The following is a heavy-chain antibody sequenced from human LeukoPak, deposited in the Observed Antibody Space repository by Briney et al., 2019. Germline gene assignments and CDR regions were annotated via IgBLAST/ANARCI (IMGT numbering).Heavy chain of an antibody. Sequence: SETLSLTCTVSGGSISSGSYYWSWIRQPAGKGLEWIGRIYTSGSTNYNPSLKSRVTISVDTSKNQFSLKLSSVTAADTAVYYCARVVHGDYVSNYFDYWGQGTLVTVSS. V-gene: IGHV4-61*02. CDR3: ARVVHGDYVSNYFDY. D-gene: IGHD4-17*01. CDR2: IYTSGST. J-gene: IGHJ4*02. CDR1: GGSISSGSYY.